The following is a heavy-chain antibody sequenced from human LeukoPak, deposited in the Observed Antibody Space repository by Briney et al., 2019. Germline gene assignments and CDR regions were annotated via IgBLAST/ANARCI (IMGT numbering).Heavy chain of an antibody. Sequence: SETLSLTXTVSGGSIGSYYWSWIRQTAGKGLEWLGRIYASGSTNYNPSLKSRVTISVDTSKNQFSLKLNSVTAADTAVYYCARGMSTINFGYWGQGTLVTVSS. V-gene: IGHV4-4*07. D-gene: IGHD5-24*01. J-gene: IGHJ4*02. CDR1: GGSIGSYY. CDR3: ARGMSTINFGY. CDR2: IYASGST.